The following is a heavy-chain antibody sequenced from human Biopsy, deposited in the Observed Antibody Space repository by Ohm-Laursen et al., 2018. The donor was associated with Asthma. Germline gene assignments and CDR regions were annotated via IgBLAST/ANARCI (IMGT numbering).Heavy chain of an antibody. D-gene: IGHD1-26*01. CDR2: ISYDGSNK. J-gene: IGHJ4*02. CDR1: GFTFSSYA. Sequence: SLRLSCTASGFTFSSYAMHWVRQAPGKGLEWVAVISYDGSNKYYADSVKGRFTISRDNSKNTLYLQINSLRAEDTAVYYCARDAWELQKPYAYYFDYWGQGTLVTVSS. V-gene: IGHV3-30-3*01. CDR3: ARDAWELQKPYAYYFDY.